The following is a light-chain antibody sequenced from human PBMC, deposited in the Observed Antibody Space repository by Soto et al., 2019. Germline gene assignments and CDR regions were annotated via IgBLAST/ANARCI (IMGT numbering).Light chain of an antibody. CDR2: GTS. V-gene: IGKV1D-12*01. CDR3: LQAKSFPYT. Sequence: DIQMTQSPSSLSASVGDRVTITCRASQSVATWLAWYQQKAGRAPKLLIYGTSSLQSGVPSRFSGSGSGTDLTLTISSLQPEDFATYYCLQAKSFPYTFGQGTKLEIK. CDR1: QSVATW. J-gene: IGKJ2*01.